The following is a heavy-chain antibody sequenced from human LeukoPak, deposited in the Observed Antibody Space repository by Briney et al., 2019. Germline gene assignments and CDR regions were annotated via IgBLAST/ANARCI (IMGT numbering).Heavy chain of an antibody. CDR2: ISGDGGST. V-gene: IGHV3-43*02. D-gene: IGHD3-10*01. CDR1: GFTFDDYA. Sequence: GGSLRLSCAASGFTFDDYAMHWVRQAPGKGLEWVSPISGDGGSTYYADSVKGRFTISRDNSKNSLYLQMNSLRTEDTALYYCAKDLRDYYYYGMDVWGQGTTVTVSS. CDR3: AKDLRDYYYYGMDV. J-gene: IGHJ6*02.